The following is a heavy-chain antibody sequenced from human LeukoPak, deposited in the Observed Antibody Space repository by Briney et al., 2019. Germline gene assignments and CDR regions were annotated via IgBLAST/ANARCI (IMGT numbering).Heavy chain of an antibody. V-gene: IGHV3-23*01. CDR1: GFPFSSYA. Sequence: PGGSLRLSCAAPGFPFSSYAMNWVRQAPGKGLEWVSGVSSIDVSTYYADSVKGRFAVSRDNSKNMLFLQMNSLRAEDTAVYYCSRGSGWLSVYWGQGTLVTVSS. CDR3: SRGSGWLSVY. D-gene: IGHD6-19*01. J-gene: IGHJ4*02. CDR2: VSSIDVST.